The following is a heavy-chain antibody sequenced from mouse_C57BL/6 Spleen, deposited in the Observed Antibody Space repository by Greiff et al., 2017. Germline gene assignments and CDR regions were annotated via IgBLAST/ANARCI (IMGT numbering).Heavy chain of an antibody. CDR1: GYTFTDYY. J-gene: IGHJ1*03. CDR2: INPNNGGS. Sequence: EVPLQQPGPELVKPGASVKISCKASGYTFTDYYMNWVKQSHRKSLEWIGDINPNNGGSRYNQKFKGKATLTVDKSSSTAYMELRSLTSEDSAVYYGARRGFYGSRGFDVWGTGTTVTVSS. V-gene: IGHV1-26*01. D-gene: IGHD1-1*01. CDR3: ARRGFYGSRGFDV.